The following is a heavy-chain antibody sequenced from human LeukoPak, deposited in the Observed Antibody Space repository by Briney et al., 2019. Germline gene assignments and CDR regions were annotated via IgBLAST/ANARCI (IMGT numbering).Heavy chain of an antibody. CDR3: ARVSPATGNIVATVFDY. J-gene: IGHJ4*02. V-gene: IGHV4-34*01. D-gene: IGHD5-12*01. Sequence: SETLSLTCAVYGGSFSGYYWSWIRQPPGKGLEWIGEINHSGSTKYNPSLKSRVTISVDTSKNQFSLKLSSVTAADTAVYYCARVSPATGNIVATVFDYWGQGTLVTVSS. CDR2: INHSGST. CDR1: GGSFSGYY.